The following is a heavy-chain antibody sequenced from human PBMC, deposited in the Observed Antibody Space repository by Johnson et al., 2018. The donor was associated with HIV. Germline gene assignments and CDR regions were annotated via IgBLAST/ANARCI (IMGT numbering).Heavy chain of an antibody. D-gene: IGHD2/OR15-2a*01. V-gene: IGHV3-66*01. CDR2: IYSGGGA. CDR1: GFTVSSNY. CDR3: ARDQGARGSYFLFGVRYPFDI. Sequence: VQLVESGGGLVQPGGSLRVSCAASGFTVSSNYMSWVRQAPGQGLEWVSVIYSGGGAYYTDSVKGRFTISRDNYKNTLYLQMNSLRAEDTAVYYCARDQGARGSYFLFGVRYPFDIWGQGT. J-gene: IGHJ3*02.